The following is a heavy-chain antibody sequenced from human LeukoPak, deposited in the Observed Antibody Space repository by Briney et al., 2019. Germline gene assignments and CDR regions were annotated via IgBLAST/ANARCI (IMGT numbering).Heavy chain of an antibody. CDR3: AKVRVGTTLFDAFDI. D-gene: IGHD1-26*01. Sequence: GRSLRLSCAASGFTFSSYGMHWVRQAPGKGLEWVAVISYDGSNKYYADSVKGRFTISRDNSKNTLYLQMNSLRAEDTAVYYCAKVRVGTTLFDAFDIWGQGTMVTVSS. CDR2: ISYDGSNK. J-gene: IGHJ3*02. CDR1: GFTFSSYG. V-gene: IGHV3-30*18.